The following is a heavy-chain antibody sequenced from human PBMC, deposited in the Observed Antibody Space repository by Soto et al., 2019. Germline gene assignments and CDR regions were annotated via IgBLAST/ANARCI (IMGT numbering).Heavy chain of an antibody. J-gene: IGHJ4*02. Sequence: VQLVESGGGVVQPGRSLRLSCAASGFTFSDYAMHWVHQAPGKGLEWVAVVSHDGRNTHYADSVKGRFTISRDSSKNTVSLEMTSLRAEDTAVYYCAKGGRQWLFTSDFNYWGQGALVTVSS. CDR1: GFTFSDYA. D-gene: IGHD6-19*01. V-gene: IGHV3-30*18. CDR2: VSHDGRNT. CDR3: AKGGRQWLFTSDFNY.